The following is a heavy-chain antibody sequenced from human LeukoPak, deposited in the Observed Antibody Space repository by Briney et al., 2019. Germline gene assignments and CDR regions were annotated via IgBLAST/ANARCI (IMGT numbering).Heavy chain of an antibody. V-gene: IGHV4-4*07. D-gene: IGHD5/OR15-5a*01. Sequence: RSSETLSLTCTVSGGSISSYYWSWIRQPAGKGLEWIGRIYTSGSTNYNPSLKSRVTISVDTSKNQFSLKLSSVTAADTAVYYCAREGSNAFDIWGQGTMVTVSS. CDR2: IYTSGST. J-gene: IGHJ3*02. CDR3: AREGSNAFDI. CDR1: GGSISSYY.